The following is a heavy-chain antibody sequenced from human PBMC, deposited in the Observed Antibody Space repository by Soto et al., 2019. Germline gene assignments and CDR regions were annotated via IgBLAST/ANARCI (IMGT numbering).Heavy chain of an antibody. V-gene: IGHV3-53*01. CDR2: IYTGGST. CDR1: GFTVSSDY. J-gene: IGHJ5*02. D-gene: IGHD4-17*01. CDR3: ARAYGGNPALFDP. Sequence: EVQLVESGGGLIQPGGSLRLSCAASGFTVSSDYMSWVRQAPGKGLEWVSVIYTGGSTYYADSVKGRFTFSRDNSKNTLYLQMNSLRAEDTAMYYCARAYGGNPALFDPWGQGTLVTVSS.